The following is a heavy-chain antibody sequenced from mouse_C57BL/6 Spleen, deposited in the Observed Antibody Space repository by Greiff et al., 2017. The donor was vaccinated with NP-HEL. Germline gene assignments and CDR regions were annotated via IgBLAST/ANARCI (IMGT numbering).Heavy chain of an antibody. D-gene: IGHD1-1*01. J-gene: IGHJ2*01. CDR3: TSITTVVARDY. V-gene: IGHV1-5*01. CDR2: IYPGNSDT. CDR1: GYKFTSYW. Sequence: VQLKESGTVLARPGASVKMSCKTSGYKFTSYWMHWVKQRPGQGLEWIGAIYPGNSDTSSNQKFTGQAKLTAVTSASTAYMELSSLTNEDSAVYYCTSITTVVARDYWGQGTTLTVSS.